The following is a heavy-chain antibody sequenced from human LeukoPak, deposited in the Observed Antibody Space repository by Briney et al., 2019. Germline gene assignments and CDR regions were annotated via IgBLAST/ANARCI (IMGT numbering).Heavy chain of an antibody. CDR3: ARDLGSAAGSYYYYGMDV. J-gene: IGHJ6*02. D-gene: IGHD6-13*01. Sequence: SVKVSCMASGGTFSSYAISWVRQAPGQGLEWMGGIIPIFGTANYAQKFQGRVTITADKSTSTAYMELSSLRSEDTAVYYCARDLGSAAGSYYYYGMDVWGQGTTVTVSS. CDR2: IIPIFGTA. V-gene: IGHV1-69*06. CDR1: GGTFSSYA.